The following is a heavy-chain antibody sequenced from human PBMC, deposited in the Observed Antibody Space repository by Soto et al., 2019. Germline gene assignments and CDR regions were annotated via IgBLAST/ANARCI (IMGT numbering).Heavy chain of an antibody. CDR1: GFAFSDYY. D-gene: IGHD3-22*01. V-gene: IGHV3-11*03. CDR3: ASVQREDYYDTSGYYYCC. CDR2: ISSGSSYT. Sequence: GVSLRLSCSASGFAFSDYYISWIRQAPGKKLERVSYISSGSSYTNYADSVKGRFTISTDNAKKSLCLKMNSLIPEDTPVYACASVQREDYYDTSGYYYCCWGQGTLVTVAS. J-gene: IGHJ4*02.